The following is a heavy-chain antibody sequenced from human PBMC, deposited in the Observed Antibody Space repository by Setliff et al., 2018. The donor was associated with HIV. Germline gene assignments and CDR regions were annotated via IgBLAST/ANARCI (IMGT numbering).Heavy chain of an antibody. V-gene: IGHV7-4-1*02. Sequence: ASVKVSCKASGYTFTSYAMNWVRQAPGQGLEWMGRINTNTGNPTYAQSFTGRFVFSLDTSISTAYMEVNTLRAEDTALYYCVRDKGDSRNFDYWGQGTLVTVSS. CDR3: VRDKGDSRNFDY. J-gene: IGHJ4*02. D-gene: IGHD2-21*01. CDR1: GYTFTSYA. CDR2: INTNTGNP.